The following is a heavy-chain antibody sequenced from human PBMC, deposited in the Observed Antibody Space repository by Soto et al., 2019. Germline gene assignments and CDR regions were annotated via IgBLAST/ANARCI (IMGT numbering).Heavy chain of an antibody. CDR3: AKAWGGSLRFDY. D-gene: IGHD3-16*01. Sequence: GGSLRLACAASGFTFSSFAMSWVRPAPGKGLEWVAAISGSGGSTYYADSVKGRFIILRDNSKDTLYLQMNSLRAEDTAVYYCAKAWGGSLRFDYWGQGTLVTVP. V-gene: IGHV3-23*01. CDR1: GFTFSSFA. J-gene: IGHJ4*02. CDR2: ISGSGGST.